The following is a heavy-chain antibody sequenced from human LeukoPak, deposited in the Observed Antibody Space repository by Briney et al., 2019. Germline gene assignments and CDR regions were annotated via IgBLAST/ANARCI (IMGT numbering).Heavy chain of an antibody. J-gene: IGHJ4*02. CDR3: AQSSGWDSLKY. CDR2: INPNSGGT. CDR1: GDTFTGFY. Sequence: ASVKVSCKASGDTFTGFYMHCVRQAPGQGLEWMGWINPNSGGTNHAQKFQGRVSMTRATSISTAYIWLSRLRSSATAVYYCAQSSGWDSLKYWGQGTLVTVSS. V-gene: IGHV1-2*02. D-gene: IGHD6-19*01.